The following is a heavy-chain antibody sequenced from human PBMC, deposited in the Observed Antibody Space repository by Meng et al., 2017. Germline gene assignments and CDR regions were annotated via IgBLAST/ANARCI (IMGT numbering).Heavy chain of an antibody. V-gene: IGHV1-69*06. Sequence: QAPVVQSGAEVKTPGSSVKVSCKASGGTFSSYAISWVRQAPGQGLEWMGGIIPIFGTANYAQKFQGRVTITADKSTSTAYMELSSLRSEDTAVYYCARGVGYGGNSLYFDYWGQGTLVTVSS. CDR3: ARGVGYGGNSLYFDY. D-gene: IGHD4-23*01. J-gene: IGHJ4*02. CDR2: IIPIFGTA. CDR1: GGTFSSYA.